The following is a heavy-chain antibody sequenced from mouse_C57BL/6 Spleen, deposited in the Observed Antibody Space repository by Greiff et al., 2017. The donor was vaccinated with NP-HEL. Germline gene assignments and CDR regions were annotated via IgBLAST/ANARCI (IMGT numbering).Heavy chain of an antibody. CDR2: IYPRSGNT. CDR3: AREELGPSHFDY. CDR1: GYTFTSYG. D-gene: IGHD4-1*01. J-gene: IGHJ2*01. Sequence: QVHVKQSGAELARPGASVKLSCKASGYTFTSYGISWVKQRTGQGLEWIGEIYPRSGNTYYNEKFKGKATLTADKSSSTAYMELRSLTSEDSAVYFCAREELGPSHFDYWGQGTTLTVSS. V-gene: IGHV1-81*01.